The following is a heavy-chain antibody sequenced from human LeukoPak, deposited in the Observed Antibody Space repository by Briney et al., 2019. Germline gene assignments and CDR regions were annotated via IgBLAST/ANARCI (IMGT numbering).Heavy chain of an antibody. Sequence: SQTLSLTCTVSGGSISSGGYYWRWIRQHPGEGLEWIGYIYYSGSTYYNPSLKSRVTISVDTSKNQFSLKLSSVTAADTAVYYCARAGITGMWYWGQGTLVTVSS. D-gene: IGHD1-20*01. CDR2: IYYSGST. J-gene: IGHJ4*02. CDR1: GGSISSGGYY. V-gene: IGHV4-31*03. CDR3: ARAGITGMWY.